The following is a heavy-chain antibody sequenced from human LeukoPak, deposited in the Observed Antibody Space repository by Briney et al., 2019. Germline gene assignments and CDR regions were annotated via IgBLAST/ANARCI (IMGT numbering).Heavy chain of an antibody. CDR2: IYPGDSDI. Sequence: GESLKISCKGSGYRFTNYWIAWVRHMPGKGLEWMGIIYPGDSDIRYSPSFQGQVTISADKSISTAYLQWSSLEASDTAMYYCARQEYCSGGSCYTWFDPWGQGTLVTVSS. CDR1: GYRFTNYW. D-gene: IGHD2-15*01. J-gene: IGHJ5*02. CDR3: ARQEYCSGGSCYTWFDP. V-gene: IGHV5-51*01.